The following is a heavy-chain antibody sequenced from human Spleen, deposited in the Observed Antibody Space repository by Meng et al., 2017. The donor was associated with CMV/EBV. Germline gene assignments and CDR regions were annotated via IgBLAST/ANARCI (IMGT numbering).Heavy chain of an antibody. CDR3: ARDEGYSSSWYEFRWFDP. V-gene: IGHV4-34*01. CDR2: INHSGST. CDR1: GSFSGYY. Sequence: GSFSGYYWSWIRRPPGKGLEWIGEINHSGSTNYDPSLKSRVTISVDTSKNQFSLKLSSVTAADTAVYYCARDEGYSSSWYEFRWFDPWGQGTLVTVSS. J-gene: IGHJ5*02. D-gene: IGHD6-13*01.